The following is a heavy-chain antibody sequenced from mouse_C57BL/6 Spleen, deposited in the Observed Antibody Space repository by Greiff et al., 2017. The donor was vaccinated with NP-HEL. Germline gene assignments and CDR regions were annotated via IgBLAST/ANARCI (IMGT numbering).Heavy chain of an antibody. V-gene: IGHV5-16*01. Sequence: EVMLVESAGGLVQPGSSLKLSCTASGFTFSDYYMAWVRQVPEKGLEWVANINYDGSSTYYLDSLKSRFIISRDNAKNILYLQMSSLKSEDTATYYCARARITTVHFDVWGTGTTVTVSS. CDR1: GFTFSDYY. CDR3: ARARITTVHFDV. D-gene: IGHD1-1*01. CDR2: INYDGSST. J-gene: IGHJ1*03.